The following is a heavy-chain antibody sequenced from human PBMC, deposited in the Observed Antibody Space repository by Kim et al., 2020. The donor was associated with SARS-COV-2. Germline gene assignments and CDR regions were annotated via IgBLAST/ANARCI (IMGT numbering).Heavy chain of an antibody. D-gene: IGHD3-10*01. CDR2: INPSGGST. V-gene: IGHV1-46*01. CDR3: ARAGALLWFGEALSDYYYYGMDV. J-gene: IGHJ6*02. CDR1: GYTFTSYY. Sequence: ASVKVSCKASGYTFTSYYMHWVRQAPGQGLEWMGIINPSGGSTSYAQKFQGRVTMTRDTSTSTVYMELSSLRSEDTAVYYCARAGALLWFGEALSDYYYYGMDVWGQGTTVTVSS.